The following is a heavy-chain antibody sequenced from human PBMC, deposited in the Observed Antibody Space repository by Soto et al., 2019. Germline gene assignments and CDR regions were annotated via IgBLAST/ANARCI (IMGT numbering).Heavy chain of an antibody. J-gene: IGHJ4*02. CDR1: GFTFSSYA. CDR3: ARSRYNYGYFDY. V-gene: IGHV3-30-3*01. Sequence: GGSLRLSCAASGFTFSSYAMHWVRQAPGKGLEWVAVISYDGSNKYYADSVKGRFTISRDNSKNTLYLQMNSLRAEDTAVYYCARSRYNYGYFDYWGQGTLVTVSS. D-gene: IGHD1-1*01. CDR2: ISYDGSNK.